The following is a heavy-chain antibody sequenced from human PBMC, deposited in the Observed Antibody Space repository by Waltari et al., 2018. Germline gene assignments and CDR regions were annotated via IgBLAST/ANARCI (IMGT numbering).Heavy chain of an antibody. Sequence: QVQLVQSGAEVKKPGASVKVSCTASGYTFTSSGIRGVRQPPGQGLEWMGWVSAYNGNTNYAQKLQGRVTMTTDISTSTAYMELSSLRSDDTAVYYCAREGGSCYSYWGQGTLVTVSS. D-gene: IGHD3-22*01. V-gene: IGHV1-18*01. CDR2: VSAYNGNT. J-gene: IGHJ4*02. CDR1: GYTFTSSG. CDR3: AREGGSCYSY.